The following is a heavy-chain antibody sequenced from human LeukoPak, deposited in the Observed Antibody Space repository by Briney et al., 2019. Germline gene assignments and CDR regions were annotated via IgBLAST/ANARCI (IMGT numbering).Heavy chain of an antibody. D-gene: IGHD3-3*01. J-gene: IGHJ5*02. CDR1: GGSISSYY. CDR2: IYYSGST. CDR3: ARGTIFGVVDP. V-gene: IGHV4-59*08. Sequence: PSETLSLTCTVSGGSISSYYWSWIRQPPGKGLEWIGYIYYSGSTNYNPSLKSRVTISVDTSKNQFSLKLSSVTAADTAVYYCARGTIFGVVDPWGQGTLVTVSS.